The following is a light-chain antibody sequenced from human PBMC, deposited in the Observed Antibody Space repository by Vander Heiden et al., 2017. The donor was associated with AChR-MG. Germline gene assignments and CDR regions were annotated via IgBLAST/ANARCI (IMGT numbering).Light chain of an antibody. J-gene: IGKJ3*01. CDR2: AAS. V-gene: IGKV1-27*01. Sequence: DVQMTQSPSSLSPSLGARVTITCRARQGISNYFALYQQQPRKVPKLLIYAASTLQSGVPSRCSSSGAGTDVTLTISSLQPEDVATYYCQKYGSDLQFTFGPGTGVDIK. CDR1: QGISNY. CDR3: QKYGSDLQFT.